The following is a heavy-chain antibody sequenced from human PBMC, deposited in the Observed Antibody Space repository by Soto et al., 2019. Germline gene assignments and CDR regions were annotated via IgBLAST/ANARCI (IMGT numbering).Heavy chain of an antibody. D-gene: IGHD3-9*01. CDR2: IWYDGSNK. CDR1: GFTFSSYG. CDR3: AREKNYEILPGYYIVHCYYGMDV. J-gene: IGHJ6*02. Sequence: QVQLVESGGGVVQPGRSLRLSCAASGFTFSSYGMHWVRQAPGKGLEWVAVIWYDGSNKYYADSVKGRFTISRDNSKNTLYLQMTRRRAEDTAVYYCAREKNYEILPGYYIVHCYYGMDVWGQGNTVTVSS. V-gene: IGHV3-33*01.